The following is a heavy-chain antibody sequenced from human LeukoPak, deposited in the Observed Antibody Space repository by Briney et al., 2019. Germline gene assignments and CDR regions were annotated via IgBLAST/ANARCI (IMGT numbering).Heavy chain of an antibody. CDR1: GGSISSYH. J-gene: IGHJ3*02. D-gene: IGHD6-19*01. Sequence: SGTLSPTCPVSGGSISSYHWSWIRQPPGKGLGWIGYIYYSGSTNYNPSLKSRVTISVDTSKNQFSLKLSSVTAADTAVYYCARRMRDSSGWYYAFDIWGQGTMVTVSS. CDR2: IYYSGST. CDR3: ARRMRDSSGWYYAFDI. V-gene: IGHV4-59*08.